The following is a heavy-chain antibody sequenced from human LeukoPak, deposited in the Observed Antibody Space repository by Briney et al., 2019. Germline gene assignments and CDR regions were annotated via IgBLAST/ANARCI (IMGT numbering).Heavy chain of an antibody. CDR1: GFTFSSYE. D-gene: IGHD6-6*01. CDR2: ISSSGSTI. V-gene: IGHV3-48*03. J-gene: IGHJ4*02. CDR3: ASLEYSSSSKDFDY. Sequence: PGGSLRLSCAASGFTFSSYEMNWVRQAPGKGLDWVSYISSSGSTIYYADSVKGRFAISRDNAKNSLYLQMNSLRAEDTAVYYCASLEYSSSSKDFDYWGQGTLVTVSS.